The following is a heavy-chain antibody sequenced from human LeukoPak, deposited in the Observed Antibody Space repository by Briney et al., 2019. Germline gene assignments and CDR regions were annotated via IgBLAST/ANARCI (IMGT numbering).Heavy chain of an antibody. CDR2: ITSNGDST. CDR1: GFTFTTYT. CDR3: VVVARFDP. Sequence: PGGSLRLSCSASGFTFTTYTIHWVRQAPGKGLEYVSAITSNGDSTYYADSVKGRFTISRDNSKNTLYLQMSSLRAEDTAVYYCVVVARFDPWGQGTLVTVSS. D-gene: IGHD2-2*01. V-gene: IGHV3-64D*06. J-gene: IGHJ5*02.